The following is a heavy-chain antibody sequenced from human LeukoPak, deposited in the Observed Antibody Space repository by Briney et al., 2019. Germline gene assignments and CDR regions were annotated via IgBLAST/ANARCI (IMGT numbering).Heavy chain of an antibody. CDR2: ITGNGGSV. J-gene: IGHJ4*02. Sequence: GGSLGISCAASGFTFADYGMSWVRQAPGKGLEWVSGITGNGGSVGYADAMKGRFTVSRDNAKKSLYLQMNSLRDEDTALYYCARDHVGCGYCYFDSWGQGTLVTVSS. V-gene: IGHV3-20*04. CDR1: GFTFADYG. D-gene: IGHD3-22*01. CDR3: ARDHVGCGYCYFDS.